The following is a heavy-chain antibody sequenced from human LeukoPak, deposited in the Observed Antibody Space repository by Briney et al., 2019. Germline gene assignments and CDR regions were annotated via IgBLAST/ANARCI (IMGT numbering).Heavy chain of an antibody. CDR3: VSELSSGWFH. J-gene: IGHJ4*02. D-gene: IGHD6-19*01. CDR2: INPNSGGT. CDR1: GYTFTGYF. V-gene: IGHV1-2*02. Sequence: ASVKVSCKASGYTFTGYFMHWVRQAPGQGLERMGWINPNSGGTNYAQKFQGRVTMTRDTSITTAYMELSRLRSDDTAVYYCVSELSSGWFHWGQGTLVTVPS.